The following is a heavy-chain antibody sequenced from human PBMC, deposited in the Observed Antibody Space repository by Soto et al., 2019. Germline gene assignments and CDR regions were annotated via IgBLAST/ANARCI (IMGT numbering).Heavy chain of an antibody. Sequence: GGSLRLSCAASGFTFSDHYMDWVRQAPGKGLEWVGRTRNKANSYTTEYAASVKGRFTISRDDSKNSLYLQMNSLKTEDTAVYYCAREGCSGGSCYPEYYYYYGMDVWGQGTTVTVSS. CDR2: TRNKANSYTT. CDR1: GFTFSDHY. D-gene: IGHD2-15*01. V-gene: IGHV3-72*01. J-gene: IGHJ6*02. CDR3: AREGCSGGSCYPEYYYYYGMDV.